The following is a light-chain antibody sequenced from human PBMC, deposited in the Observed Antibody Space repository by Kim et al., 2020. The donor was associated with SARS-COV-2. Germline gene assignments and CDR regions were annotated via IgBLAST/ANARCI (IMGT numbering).Light chain of an antibody. J-gene: IGLJ2*01. V-gene: IGLV1-47*01. CDR1: SSNIGSNY. CDR3: AAWDDSLSGPVV. CDR2: RNN. Sequence: RVTIPCSGRSSNIGSNYVYWYQQLPGTAPKLLIYRNNQRPSGVPDRFSCSKSGTSASLAISGLRSEDEADYYCAAWDDSLSGPVVLGGGTQLSVL.